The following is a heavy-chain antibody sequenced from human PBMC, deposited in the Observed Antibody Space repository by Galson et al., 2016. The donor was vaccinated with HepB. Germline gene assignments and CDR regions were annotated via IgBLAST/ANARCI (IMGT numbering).Heavy chain of an antibody. Sequence: SLRLSCAASGFTFDDHAMHWVRQVPGKGLEWVSLISGDGGGTYYADSVKGRFTISRDNSKTSLYLQMNTLRTEDTALYYCAKGDGGYYLVVDSWGQGTLVTVSS. V-gene: IGHV3-43*02. CDR1: GFTFDDHA. CDR2: ISGDGGGT. CDR3: AKGDGGYYLVVDS. D-gene: IGHD4-17*01. J-gene: IGHJ4*02.